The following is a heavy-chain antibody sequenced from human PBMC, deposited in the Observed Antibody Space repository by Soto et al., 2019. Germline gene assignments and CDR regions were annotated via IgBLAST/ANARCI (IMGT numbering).Heavy chain of an antibody. J-gene: IGHJ4*02. D-gene: IGHD3-16*01. Sequence: EVHLVESGGGVVQPGRSLRLSCAASGFNFGDYGMHWVRQAPGRGLEWVSGISWKSDNIDYADSVRGRFTISRDNAKNSLFLQMDSLRPEDTALYYCARADGGSYYPSFEYWGQGTLVTVSS. CDR2: ISWKSDNI. V-gene: IGHV3-9*01. CDR1: GFNFGDYG. CDR3: ARADGGSYYPSFEY.